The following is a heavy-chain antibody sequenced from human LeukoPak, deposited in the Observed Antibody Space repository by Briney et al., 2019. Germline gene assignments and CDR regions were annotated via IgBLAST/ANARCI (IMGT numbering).Heavy chain of an antibody. J-gene: IGHJ6*03. V-gene: IGHV3-7*01. Sequence: PGGSLRLSCAASGFTFSAYWMSWVRQAPGKGLEWVGNIRQDGSETYYGDSAKGRFTISRDNAKNSLYIQLNSLTGEDTGVYYCARVAVIYQYYMNVWGRGTMVTVSS. CDR3: ARVAVIYQYYMNV. CDR2: IRQDGSET. D-gene: IGHD5-12*01. CDR1: GFTFSAYW.